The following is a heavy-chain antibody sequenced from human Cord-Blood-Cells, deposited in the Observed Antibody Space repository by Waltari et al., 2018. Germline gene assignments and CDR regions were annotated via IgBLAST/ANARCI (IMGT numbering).Heavy chain of an antibody. D-gene: IGHD3-3*01. Sequence: QLQLQESGPGLVKPSETLSLTCTVSGGSISSSSYYWGWIRQPPGKGLEWIGSIYYSGSTYYNPSLKSRVTISVDTSKNQFSRKLSSVTAADTAVYYCARQPYDFWSGYYLDYWGQGTLVTVSS. CDR3: ARQPYDFWSGYYLDY. CDR1: GGSISSSSYY. V-gene: IGHV4-39*01. CDR2: IYYSGST. J-gene: IGHJ4*02.